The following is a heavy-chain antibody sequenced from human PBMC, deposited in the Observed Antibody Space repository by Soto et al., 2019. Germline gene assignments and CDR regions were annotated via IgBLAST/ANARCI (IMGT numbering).Heavy chain of an antibody. D-gene: IGHD2-2*01. V-gene: IGHV1-69*13. CDR1: GGTFSSYA. J-gene: IGHJ2*01. CDR2: IIPIFGTA. Sequence: GASVKVSCKASGGTFSSYAISWVRQAPGQGLEWMGGIIPIFGTANYAQKSQGRVTITADESTSTAYMELSSLRSEDTAVYYCATDPLEYCSSTSCTQVWGRGTLVTVSS. CDR3: ATDPLEYCSSTSCTQV.